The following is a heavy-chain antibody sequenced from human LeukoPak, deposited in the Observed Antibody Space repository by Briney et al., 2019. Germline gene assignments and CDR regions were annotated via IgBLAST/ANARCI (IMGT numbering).Heavy chain of an antibody. V-gene: IGHV4-39*07. D-gene: IGHD2-2*01. Sequence: SETLSLTCTVSGGSISSSSYYWGWIRQPPGKGLEWIGSIYYSGSTNYNPSLKSRVTISVDTSKNQFSLKLSSVTAADTAVYYCARDREGVPAASNWYFDLWGRGTLVTVSS. CDR3: ARDREGVPAASNWYFDL. J-gene: IGHJ2*01. CDR2: IYYSGST. CDR1: GGSISSSSYY.